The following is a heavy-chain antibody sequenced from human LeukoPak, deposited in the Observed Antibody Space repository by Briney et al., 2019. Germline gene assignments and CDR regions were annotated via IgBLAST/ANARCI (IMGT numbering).Heavy chain of an antibody. CDR3: GRGADDDLYYMDG. D-gene: IGHD3/OR15-3a*01. J-gene: IGHJ6*03. CDR1: GFTFDDYG. V-gene: IGHV3-20*04. CDR2: INWNGGSS. Sequence: GGSLRLSCAASGFTFDDYGMSWVRQAPGKGLEWVSGINWNGGSSGYADSVKGRFTMSRENAKNSLYLQMNSLRAEDTAFYYCGRGADDDLYYMDGWGKGTTVTASS.